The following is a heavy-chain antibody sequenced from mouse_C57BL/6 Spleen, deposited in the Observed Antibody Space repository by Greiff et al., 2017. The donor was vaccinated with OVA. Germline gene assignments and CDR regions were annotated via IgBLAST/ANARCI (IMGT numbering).Heavy chain of an antibody. Sequence: QVQLQQPGAELVKPGASVKLSCKASGYTFTSYWMHWVKQRPGQGLEWIGMIHPNSGSTNYNEKFKSKATLTVDKSSSTAYMQLSSLTSEDSAVYYCARGGATMVTTGGAYYAMDYWGQGTSVTVSS. V-gene: IGHV1-64*01. CDR2: IHPNSGST. CDR1: GYTFTSYW. D-gene: IGHD2-2*01. CDR3: ARGGATMVTTGGAYYAMDY. J-gene: IGHJ4*01.